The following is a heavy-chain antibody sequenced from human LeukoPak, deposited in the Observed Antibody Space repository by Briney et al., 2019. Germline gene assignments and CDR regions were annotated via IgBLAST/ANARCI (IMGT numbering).Heavy chain of an antibody. D-gene: IGHD2-15*01. J-gene: IGHJ4*02. CDR3: AKDLFCSGGSCLN. Sequence: GGSLRLSCAASGFTFSSYAMSWVRQAPGKGLEWVSAISGSGGSTYYADSVKGRFTISSDNSKNTLYLQMNSLRAEDTAVYYCAKDLFCSGGSCLNWGQGTLVTVSS. CDR2: ISGSGGST. V-gene: IGHV3-23*01. CDR1: GFTFSSYA.